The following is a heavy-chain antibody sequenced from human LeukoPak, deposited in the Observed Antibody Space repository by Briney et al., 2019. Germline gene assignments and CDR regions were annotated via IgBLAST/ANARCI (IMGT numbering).Heavy chain of an antibody. CDR2: ISSSSSYI. CDR3: ARDLSGVTGYTYGRGIDY. Sequence: GGSLRLSCAASGFNFSSYGMTWVRQAPGKGLEWVSSISSSSSYIYYADSVKGRFTISRDNAKTSLYLQMNSLRAEDTAVYYCARDLSGVTGYTYGRGIDYWSQGTLVTVSS. V-gene: IGHV3-21*01. J-gene: IGHJ4*02. D-gene: IGHD5-18*01. CDR1: GFNFSSYG.